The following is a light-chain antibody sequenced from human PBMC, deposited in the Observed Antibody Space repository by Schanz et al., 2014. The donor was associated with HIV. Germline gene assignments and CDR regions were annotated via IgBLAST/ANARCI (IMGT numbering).Light chain of an antibody. CDR2: GAS. CDR1: QSVRSN. CDR3: QQYVTSTRIT. V-gene: IGKV3-20*01. Sequence: EIVLTQSPGTLSVSPGETATLSCRASQSVRSNLAWYQQKGGQVPRLLIHGASSRATGIPDRFSGSGSGTDFTLTISRLEPEDSAVYYCQQYVTSTRITFGGGTKVEIK. J-gene: IGKJ4*01.